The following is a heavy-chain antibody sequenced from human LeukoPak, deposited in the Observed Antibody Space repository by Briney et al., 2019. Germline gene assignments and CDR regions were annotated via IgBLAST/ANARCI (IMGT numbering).Heavy chain of an antibody. V-gene: IGHV4-30-2*01. D-gene: IGHD3-22*01. CDR3: ARGKDYYDSSGYYYDY. J-gene: IGHJ4*02. CDR1: GGSISSGGYC. CDR2: VYNVGST. Sequence: SLSLTSVLPGGSISSGGYCWGSIRQPPGNGLEWIGYVYNVGSTYYNPSHKSRVTISVDRSKNQFSMKLSSVTAAETAVYYCARGKDYYDSSGYYYDYWGQGTLVTVSS.